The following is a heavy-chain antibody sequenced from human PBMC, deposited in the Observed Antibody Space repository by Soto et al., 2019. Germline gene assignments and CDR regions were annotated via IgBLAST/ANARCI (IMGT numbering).Heavy chain of an antibody. J-gene: IGHJ4*02. Sequence: GESLKISCAASGFTFDDYTMHWVRQAPGKGLEWVSLISWDGGSTYYADSVKGRFTISRDNSKNSLYLQMNSLRTEDTALYYCAKVALGAAYFDYWGQGTLVTVSS. CDR1: GFTFDDYT. V-gene: IGHV3-43*01. D-gene: IGHD1-26*01. CDR2: ISWDGGST. CDR3: AKVALGAAYFDY.